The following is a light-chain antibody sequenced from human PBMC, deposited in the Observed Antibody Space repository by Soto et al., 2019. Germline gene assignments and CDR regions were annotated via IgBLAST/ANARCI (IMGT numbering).Light chain of an antibody. J-gene: IGLJ1*01. V-gene: IGLV2-14*03. CDR2: DVS. Sequence: QSALTQPASVSGSPGQSITISCTGTSSDVGGYNYDSWYQHHPGKAPKLMIYDVSNRPSGVSNRFSGSKSGNTASLTISGLQPEDEDDYYCCSYTTSNTRQLVFGTGTKLTVL. CDR1: SSDVGGYNY. CDR3: CSYTTSNTRQLV.